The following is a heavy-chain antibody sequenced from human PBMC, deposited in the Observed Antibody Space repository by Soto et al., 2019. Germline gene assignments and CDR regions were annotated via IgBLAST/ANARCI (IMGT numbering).Heavy chain of an antibody. V-gene: IGHV3-7*01. CDR3: ASNYWQYDC. Sequence: EVQLVEAGGGLVQPGGSLRLSCAASGFTFSTSWMSWVRQAPGKGLEWVATITQDGSEKYYVDSVKGRFTISRDKAKNSLYLPMTGLRAGDAAVYYCASNYWQYDCWGQGTLVTVSS. CDR2: ITQDGSEK. CDR1: GFTFSTSW. D-gene: IGHD1-7*01. J-gene: IGHJ4*02.